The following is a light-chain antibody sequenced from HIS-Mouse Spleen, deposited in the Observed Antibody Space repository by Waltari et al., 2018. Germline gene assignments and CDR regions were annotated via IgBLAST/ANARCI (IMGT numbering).Light chain of an antibody. CDR3: AAWDDSLSGRV. V-gene: IGLV1-47*01. J-gene: IGLJ3*02. CDR1: SHNIGSNY. CDR2: RNN. Sequence: QSVLTQPPSASGTPGQRVTISCSGSSHNIGSNYVYWYQQLPGTAPKLLNYRNNQRPSGVPDRFSGSKSGTSASLAISGLRSEDEADYYCAAWDDSLSGRVFGGGTKLTVL.